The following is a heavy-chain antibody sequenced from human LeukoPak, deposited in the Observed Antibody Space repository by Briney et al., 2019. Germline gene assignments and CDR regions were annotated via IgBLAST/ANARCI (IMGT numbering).Heavy chain of an antibody. CDR1: GYIFTTYG. CDR3: ARDAIQGRLTSDY. Sequence: GASVKVSCKASGYIFTTYGISWVRQGPGQGLEWMGWVSGYNDNTKYAQKFQGRVTMTTDTSTSTAYMELRSLRSDDTAVYYCARDAIQGRLTSDYWGQGTLVTVSS. D-gene: IGHD3-3*01. J-gene: IGHJ4*02. CDR2: VSGYNDNT. V-gene: IGHV1-18*01.